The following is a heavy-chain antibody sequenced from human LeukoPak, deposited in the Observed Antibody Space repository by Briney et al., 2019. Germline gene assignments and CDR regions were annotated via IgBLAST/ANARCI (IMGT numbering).Heavy chain of an antibody. J-gene: IGHJ4*02. D-gene: IGHD5-18*01. Sequence: ASVKVSCKASGYTFTTYGISWVRQAPGQGLEWMGWISVYNGDTNYAQKLQGRVTMTIDTSTSTAYMELRSLRSDGTAVYYCARVRLQLWFPFDYWGQGTLVTVSS. CDR3: ARVRLQLWFPFDY. CDR2: ISVYNGDT. V-gene: IGHV1-18*01. CDR1: GYTFTTYG.